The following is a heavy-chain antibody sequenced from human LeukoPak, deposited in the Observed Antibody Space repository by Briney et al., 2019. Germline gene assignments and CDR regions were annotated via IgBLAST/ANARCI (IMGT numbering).Heavy chain of an antibody. CDR2: IYYSGST. J-gene: IGHJ4*02. CDR3: ARRSEWELPDY. CDR1: GGSFSGYY. D-gene: IGHD1-26*01. V-gene: IGHV4-34*01. Sequence: SETLSLTCAVYGGSFSGYYWSWIRQPPGKGLEWIGSIYYSGSTYYNPSLKSRVTISVDTSKNQFSLKLSSVTAADTAVYYCARRSEWELPDYWGQGTLVTVSS.